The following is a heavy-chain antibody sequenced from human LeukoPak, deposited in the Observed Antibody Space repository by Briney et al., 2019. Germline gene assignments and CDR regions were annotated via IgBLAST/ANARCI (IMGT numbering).Heavy chain of an antibody. D-gene: IGHD2-2*01. J-gene: IGHJ5*02. Sequence: SETLSLTCTVSGGSISSYYWSWIRQPAGKGLEWIGRIYTSGSTNYNPSLKSRVTISVDTSKNQFSLKLSSVTAADTAVYYCARDLDIVVVPAAEQRGWFDPWGQGTLVTVSS. V-gene: IGHV4-4*07. CDR1: GGSISSYY. CDR3: ARDLDIVVVPAAEQRGWFDP. CDR2: IYTSGST.